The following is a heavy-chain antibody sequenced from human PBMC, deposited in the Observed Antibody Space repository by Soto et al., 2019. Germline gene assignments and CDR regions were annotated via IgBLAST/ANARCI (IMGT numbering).Heavy chain of an antibody. CDR2: INSDGSTT. Sequence: PGGSLRLSCAASGFTLSYYWMHWVRQAPGKGLVWVSRINSDGSTTNYADSVKGRFTISRDNAKNTQYLEMNSLRAEDTAVYYCANFYSGSYSTYWGQGTRVTAPQ. CDR1: GFTLSYYW. J-gene: IGHJ4*02. V-gene: IGHV3-74*01. D-gene: IGHD1-26*01. CDR3: ANFYSGSYSTY.